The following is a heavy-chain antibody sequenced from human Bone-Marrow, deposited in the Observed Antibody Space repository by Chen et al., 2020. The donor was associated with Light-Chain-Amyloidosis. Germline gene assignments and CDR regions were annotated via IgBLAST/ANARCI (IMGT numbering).Heavy chain of an antibody. J-gene: IGHJ4*02. V-gene: IGHV3-43*01. D-gene: IGHD6-19*01. CDR1: GFTFDDYP. Sequence: EVQLVESGGVVVQPGESLRLSCEASGFTFDDYPMHWVRQAPGESLEWVSIIRWDGGRAYYADSLKGRFTISRDNSKNSLYLQMNSLSTEDTALDYCAKGQGGSGWHFDSWGQGTLVTVSS. CDR2: IRWDGGRA. CDR3: AKGQGGSGWHFDS.